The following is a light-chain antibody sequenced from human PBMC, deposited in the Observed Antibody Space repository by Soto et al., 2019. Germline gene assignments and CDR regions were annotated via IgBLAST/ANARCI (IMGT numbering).Light chain of an antibody. J-gene: IGLJ1*01. CDR3: SSYTRNSPYV. Sequence: QSAPTQPASVSGSPGQSITISCTGTSSDVGGYNFVSWYQHHPGKAPKLMIYEVSNRPSGVSNRFSGSKSGNTASLTISGLQAEDEADYYCSSYTRNSPYVFGTGTKLTVL. CDR1: SSDVGGYNF. CDR2: EVS. V-gene: IGLV2-14*01.